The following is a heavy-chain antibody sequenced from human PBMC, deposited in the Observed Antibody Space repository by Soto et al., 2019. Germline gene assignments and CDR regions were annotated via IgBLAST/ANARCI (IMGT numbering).Heavy chain of an antibody. D-gene: IGHD6-13*01. CDR3: ARRAEAAAGKVSFDY. CDR2: IYYSGST. V-gene: IGHV4-30-4*01. Sequence: PSETLSLTCTVSGGSISSGDYYWSWIRQPPGKGLEWIGYIYYSGSTYYNPSLKSRVTISVDTSKNQFSLKLSSVTAADTAVYYCARRAEAAAGKVSFDYWGQGTLVTVSS. J-gene: IGHJ4*02. CDR1: GGSISSGDYY.